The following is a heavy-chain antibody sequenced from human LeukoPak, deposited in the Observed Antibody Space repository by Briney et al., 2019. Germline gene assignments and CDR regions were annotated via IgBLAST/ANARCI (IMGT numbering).Heavy chain of an antibody. J-gene: IGHJ4*02. CDR3: ARDTAFWSGHSQFFDF. D-gene: IGHD3-3*01. CDR2: ISSTGNTI. Sequence: PGGSLRLSCAASGFTFSSYEMNWVRQAPGKGLEWLSYISSTGNTIYYADSVKGRFTISRDNAKNSLFLQMNSLRAEDTAVYYCARDTAFWSGHSQFFDFWGQGTLVTVSS. CDR1: GFTFSSYE. V-gene: IGHV3-48*03.